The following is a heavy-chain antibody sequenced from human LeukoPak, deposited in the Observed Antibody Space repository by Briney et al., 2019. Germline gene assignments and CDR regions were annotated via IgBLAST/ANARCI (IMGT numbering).Heavy chain of an antibody. D-gene: IGHD2-15*01. CDR1: GFDSTIYA. Sequence: GGSLRLSCVASGFDSTIYAIHWVRQAPGKGLEWVAFIRYDGSSKYYADSVKGRFTISRDNSKNTLYLQMNSLRVEDTAVYYCAKDQDLYCSGGSCYSTLDYWGQGTLVTVSS. V-gene: IGHV3-30*02. J-gene: IGHJ4*02. CDR2: IRYDGSSK. CDR3: AKDQDLYCSGGSCYSTLDY.